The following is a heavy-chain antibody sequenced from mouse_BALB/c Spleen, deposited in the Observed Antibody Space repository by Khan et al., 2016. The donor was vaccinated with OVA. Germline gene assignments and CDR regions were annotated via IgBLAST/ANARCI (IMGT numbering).Heavy chain of an antibody. CDR1: AYTFSSYW. J-gene: IGHJ3*01. Sequence: QVRLQQSGAELMKPGASVKISCKATAYTFSSYWIEWVKQRPGHGLEWIGEILPGSGSTNYNEKFKDKVTFTADTSSNTAYMQLSSLTSEDSAVYYCARGNYYGSNSLFGYWGQGTLVTVSA. V-gene: IGHV1-9*01. CDR2: ILPGSGST. D-gene: IGHD1-1*01. CDR3: ARGNYYGSNSLFGY.